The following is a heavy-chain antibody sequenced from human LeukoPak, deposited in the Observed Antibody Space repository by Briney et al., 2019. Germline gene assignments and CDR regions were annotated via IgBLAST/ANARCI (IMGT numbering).Heavy chain of an antibody. V-gene: IGHV3-23*01. J-gene: IGHJ4*02. CDR2: ISGSGGST. CDR1: GFTFSSYA. Sequence: PGGSLRLSCVASGFTFSSYAMSWVRQAPGKGLEWVSGISGSGGSTHYADSVKGRFTISRDNSQNTLYLQMNSLRGEDTAIYYCAKGHAYYYDSGGYYTDDWGQGILVTVDS. D-gene: IGHD3-10*01. CDR3: AKGHAYYYDSGGYYTDD.